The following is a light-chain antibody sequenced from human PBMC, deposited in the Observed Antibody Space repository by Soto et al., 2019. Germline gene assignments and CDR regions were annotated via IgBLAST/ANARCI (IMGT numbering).Light chain of an antibody. CDR3: AAWDDSLNGYV. J-gene: IGLJ1*01. Sequence: QSVLTQPPSASGTPGQRVTISCSGGSSNIGSNAVNWYRQLPGTAPKLLIHSNNQRPSGVPDRFSGSKSGTSASLAISGLQSEDEADYYCAAWDDSLNGYVFGTGTKVIVL. CDR2: SNN. V-gene: IGLV1-44*01. CDR1: SSNIGSNA.